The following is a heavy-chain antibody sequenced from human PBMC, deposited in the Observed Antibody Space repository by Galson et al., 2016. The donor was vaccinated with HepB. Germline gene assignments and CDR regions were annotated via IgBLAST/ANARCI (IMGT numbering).Heavy chain of an antibody. CDR3: ALVPYYYGSGSPDY. V-gene: IGHV1-18*04. J-gene: IGHJ4*02. D-gene: IGHD3-10*01. CDR1: GYTFINYG. CDR2: ISTYNYKT. Sequence: QSGAEVKRPGASMKVSCKTSGYTFINYGVTWVRQAPGQGLEWMGWISTYNYKTNYGNKFQGRVTMTTDTSTSTVYMELRSLRSDDTAVYYCALVPYYYGSGSPDYWGQGTLVTVSS.